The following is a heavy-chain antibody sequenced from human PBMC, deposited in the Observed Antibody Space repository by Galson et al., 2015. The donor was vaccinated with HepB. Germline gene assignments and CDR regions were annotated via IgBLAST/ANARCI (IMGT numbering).Heavy chain of an antibody. D-gene: IGHD3-10*01. J-gene: IGHJ4*02. V-gene: IGHV3-11*06. CDR2: ISSSSSYT. CDR1: GFTFSDYY. Sequence: SLRLSCAASGFTFSDYYMSWIRQAPGKGLEWVSYISSSSSYTNYADSVKGRFTISRDNAKNSLYLQMNSLRAEDTAVYYCARITMVRGVITYFDYWGQGTLVTVSS. CDR3: ARITMVRGVITYFDY.